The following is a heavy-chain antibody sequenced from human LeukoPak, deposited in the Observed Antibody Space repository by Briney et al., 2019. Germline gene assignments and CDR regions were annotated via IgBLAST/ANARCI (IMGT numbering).Heavy chain of an antibody. D-gene: IGHD5-24*01. CDR2: INHSGST. CDR3: ARGGLRGTGMATIVRLYYFDY. Sequence: GSLRLSCAASGFTFSDHYMDWVRQAPGKGLEWIGEINHSGSTNYNPSLKSRVTISVDTSKNQFSLKLSSVTAADTAVYYCARGGLRGTGMATIVRLYYFDYWGQGTLVTVSS. CDR1: GFTFSDHY. J-gene: IGHJ4*02. V-gene: IGHV4-34*01.